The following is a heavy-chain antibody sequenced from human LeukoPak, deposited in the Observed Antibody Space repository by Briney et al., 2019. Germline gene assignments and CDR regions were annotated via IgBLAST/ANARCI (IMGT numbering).Heavy chain of an antibody. CDR2: ISWNSGSI. CDR3: AKDMTSGGYSYGLSAFDI. J-gene: IGHJ3*02. CDR1: GFTCDDYA. D-gene: IGHD5-18*01. Sequence: PGGSLRLSCAASGFTCDDYAMHWVRQAPGKGLEWVSGISWNSGSIGYADSVKGRFTISRDNAKNSLYLQMNSLRAEDMALYYCAKDMTSGGYSYGLSAFDIWGRGTMVTVSS. V-gene: IGHV3-9*03.